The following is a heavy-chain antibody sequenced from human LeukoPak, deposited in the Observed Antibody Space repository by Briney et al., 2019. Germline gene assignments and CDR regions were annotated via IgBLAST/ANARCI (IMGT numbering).Heavy chain of an antibody. CDR1: GFTFSSYA. D-gene: IGHD5-18*01. V-gene: IGHV3-23*01. J-gene: IGHJ4*02. CDR2: ISGSGGST. Sequence: PGGSLRLSCAASGFTFSSYAMSWVRQAPGKGLEWVSAISGSGGSTYYADSVKGRFTISRDNSKNTLYLQMNSLRADDTAVYYCARYLAMVETEFPLFDYWGQGTLVTVSS. CDR3: ARYLAMVETEFPLFDY.